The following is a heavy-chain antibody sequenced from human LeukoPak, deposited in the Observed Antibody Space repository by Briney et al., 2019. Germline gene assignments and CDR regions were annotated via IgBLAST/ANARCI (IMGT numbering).Heavy chain of an antibody. CDR3: ACIVVVVAATPDWFDP. D-gene: IGHD2-15*01. V-gene: IGHV3-30-3*01. CDR1: GFTFSAYA. J-gene: IGHJ5*02. Sequence: GGSLRLSCAASGFTFSAYAMYWVRQAPGKGLEWVALMSYDGGDKYYADSVKGRFTISRDNSKNTLYLQMNSLRAEDTAVYYCACIVVVVAATPDWFDPWGQGTLVTVSS. CDR2: MSYDGGDK.